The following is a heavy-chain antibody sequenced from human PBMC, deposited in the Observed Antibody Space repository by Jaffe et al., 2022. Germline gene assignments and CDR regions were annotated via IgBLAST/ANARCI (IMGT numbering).Heavy chain of an antibody. Sequence: QVQLVESGGGVVQPGGSLRLSCAASGFNLSDYVIHWVRQAPGKGLEWVALIWYDGSDGYYADSVKGRFTISRDNSKSTLYLHMNSLRGEDTAVYWCAREKATTEFDYWGQGTLVTVSS. V-gene: IGHV3-30*02. D-gene: IGHD1-1*01. CDR1: GFNLSDYV. CDR3: AREKATTEFDY. J-gene: IGHJ4*02. CDR2: IWYDGSDG.